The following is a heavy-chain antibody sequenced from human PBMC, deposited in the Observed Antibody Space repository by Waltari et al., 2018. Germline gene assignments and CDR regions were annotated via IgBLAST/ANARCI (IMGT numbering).Heavy chain of an antibody. V-gene: IGHV4-59*11. CDR1: GDSIRSHF. D-gene: IGHD2-15*01. CDR2: LYHTGST. CDR3: ASSSRAAGY. Sequence: QVQLQESGPGLVKPSETLSLTCTVSGDSIRSHFWTWIRQPPGKGLEWIGYLYHTGSTSYNPSLRSRLTMSVDTSKSQFSLNLSSVTAADTAVYYCASSSRAAGYWGQGTLVTVSS. J-gene: IGHJ4*02.